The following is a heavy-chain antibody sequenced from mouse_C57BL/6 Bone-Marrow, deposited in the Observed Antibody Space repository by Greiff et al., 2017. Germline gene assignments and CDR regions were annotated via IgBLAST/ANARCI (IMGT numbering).Heavy chain of an antibody. Sequence: EVNLVESGGGLVKPGGSLKLSCAASGFTFSDYGMHWVRQAPEKGLEWVAYISSGSSTIYYAETVKGRFTISRYNAKNTLFLQMTSLRSEDTAMYYCEGGYAMDYWGQGTSVTVSS. CDR2: ISSGSSTI. V-gene: IGHV5-17*01. D-gene: IGHD1-1*02. J-gene: IGHJ4*01. CDR3: EGGYAMDY. CDR1: GFTFSDYG.